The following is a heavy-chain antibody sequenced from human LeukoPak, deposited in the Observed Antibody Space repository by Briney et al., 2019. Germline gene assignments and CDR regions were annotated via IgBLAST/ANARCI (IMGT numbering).Heavy chain of an antibody. CDR3: ARGFGWSGYYDY. J-gene: IGHJ4*02. CDR2: INSDGSST. CDR1: GFTFSSYW. Sequence: GGSLRLSCAASGFTFSSYWMSWVRQAPGKGLVWVSRINSDGSSTSYADSVKGRFTISRDNAKNTLYLQMNSLRAEDTAVYYCARGFGWSGYYDYWGQGTLVTVSS. V-gene: IGHV3-74*01. D-gene: IGHD3-3*01.